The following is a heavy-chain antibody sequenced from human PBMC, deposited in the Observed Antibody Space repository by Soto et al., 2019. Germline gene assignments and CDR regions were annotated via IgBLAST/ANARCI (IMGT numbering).Heavy chain of an antibody. CDR2: IYYSGST. CDR1: GGSIRNFY. Sequence: AFVTLCLPYTVAGGSIRNFYGSRIRQPPREGPGWIGDIYYSGSTNYNPSLKSRVTISVDTSKNQFSLKLSSVTAADTAVYYCARVPIVATISAVASEQLYYYGMDVWGQGTTVTVSS. J-gene: IGHJ6*02. D-gene: IGHD5-12*01. CDR3: ARVPIVATISAVASEQLYYYGMDV. V-gene: IGHV4-59*01.